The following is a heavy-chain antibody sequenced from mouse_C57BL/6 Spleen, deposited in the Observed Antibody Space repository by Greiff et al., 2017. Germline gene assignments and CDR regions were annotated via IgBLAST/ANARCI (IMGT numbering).Heavy chain of an antibody. CDR3: ARKTTFDFAV. D-gene: IGHD1-1*01. J-gene: IGHJ1*03. V-gene: IGHV5-17*01. CDR2: ISSGSSTI. Sequence: EVQRVESGGGLVKPGGSPKLPCAAPGFTFSDYGLHWVRQAPEMGLEWVAYISSGSSTIYYADTVTGRFTISRDNAKSTLFLQMTSLRAEDTAMYYCARKTTFDFAVWDTGTTVTVSS. CDR1: GFTFSDYG.